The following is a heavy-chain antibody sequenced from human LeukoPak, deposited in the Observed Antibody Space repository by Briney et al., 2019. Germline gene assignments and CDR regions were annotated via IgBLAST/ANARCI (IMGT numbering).Heavy chain of an antibody. Sequence: GGSLRLSCAASGFTFSSYAMHWVRQAPGKGLEWVAVISYDGSNKYYADSVKGRFTISRDNSKNTLYLQMNSLRDEDTAVYYCARDKAAAGTDAFDIWGQGTMVTVSS. D-gene: IGHD6-13*01. V-gene: IGHV3-30-3*01. CDR2: ISYDGSNK. CDR1: GFTFSSYA. J-gene: IGHJ3*02. CDR3: ARDKAAAGTDAFDI.